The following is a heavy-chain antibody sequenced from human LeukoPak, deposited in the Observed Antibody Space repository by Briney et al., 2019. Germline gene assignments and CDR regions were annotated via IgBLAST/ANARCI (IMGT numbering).Heavy chain of an antibody. CDR2: IWHDGSND. D-gene: IGHD3-22*01. CDR1: GFIFSSYG. CDR3: AKVTGDYYDTSGAFDY. V-gene: IGHV3-33*06. Sequence: GGSLRLSCAASGFIFSSYGMHWVRQAPGKGLEWVARIWHDGSNDDYADSVKGRFTISRDNSKNTLYLQMNSLRADDTAIYHCAKVTGDYYDTSGAFDYWGQGALVTVSS. J-gene: IGHJ4*02.